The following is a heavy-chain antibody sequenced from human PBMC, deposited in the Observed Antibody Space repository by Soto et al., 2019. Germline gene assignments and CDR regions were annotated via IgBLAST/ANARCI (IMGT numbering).Heavy chain of an antibody. CDR2: ILSDGSNK. CDR3: ARDDEGGSDCDLGY. Sequence: QVQLVESGGGVVQPGRSLRLSCAVSGFTLSSHAMHWVRQAPGKGLEWVALILSDGSNKYYADSVKGRFTTSRDNSKNTMYRKMNGLRVEDTAVYYWARDDEGGSDCDLGYWGQGALVTVSS. V-gene: IGHV3-30-3*01. J-gene: IGHJ4*02. CDR1: GFTLSSHA. D-gene: IGHD1-26*01.